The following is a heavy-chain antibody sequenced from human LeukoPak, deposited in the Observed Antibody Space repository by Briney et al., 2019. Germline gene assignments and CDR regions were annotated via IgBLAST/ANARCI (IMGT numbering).Heavy chain of an antibody. CDR3: AKDVPYYYDSSGIFFDP. CDR2: ISGSGGST. CDR1: GFTFSSYG. D-gene: IGHD3-22*01. Sequence: PGGTLRLSCAASGFTFSSYGMSWVRQAPGKGLEWVSAISGSGGSTYYADSVKGRFTISRDNSKNTLYLQMNSLRAEDTAVYYCAKDVPYYYDSSGIFFDPWGQGTLVTVSS. V-gene: IGHV3-23*01. J-gene: IGHJ5*02.